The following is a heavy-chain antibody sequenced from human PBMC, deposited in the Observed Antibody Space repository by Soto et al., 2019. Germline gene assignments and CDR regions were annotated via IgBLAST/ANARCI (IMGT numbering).Heavy chain of an antibody. Sequence: PGGSLRLSCAASGFTFSSYGIHWVRQAPGKGLEWVALISYDGTDKYYADSVKGRFTISRDNSKNTLYLQMSSLGPEDTAVYYCVKERYAQLWLEDYGMDVWGQRTTVTVSS. V-gene: IGHV3-30*18. CDR3: VKERYAQLWLEDYGMDV. J-gene: IGHJ6*02. D-gene: IGHD5-18*01. CDR1: GFTFSSYG. CDR2: ISYDGTDK.